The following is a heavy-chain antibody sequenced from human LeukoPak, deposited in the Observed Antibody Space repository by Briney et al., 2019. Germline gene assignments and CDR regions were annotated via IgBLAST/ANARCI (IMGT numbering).Heavy chain of an antibody. D-gene: IGHD3-3*01. V-gene: IGHV1-2*02. CDR1: GYTFTGYY. Sequence: ASVKVSCKASGYTFTGYYMHWVRQAPRQGLEWMGWINPNSGGTNYAQKFQGRVTMTRDTSISTAYMELSRLRSDDTAVYYCARDNYDFWSGIDYYYYMDVWGKGTTVTVSS. CDR2: INPNSGGT. CDR3: ARDNYDFWSGIDYYYYMDV. J-gene: IGHJ6*03.